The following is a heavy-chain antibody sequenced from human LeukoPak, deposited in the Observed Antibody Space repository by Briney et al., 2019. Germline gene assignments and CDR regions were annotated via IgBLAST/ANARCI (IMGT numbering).Heavy chain of an antibody. J-gene: IGHJ4*02. Sequence: PGGSLRLSCAASGFTFSSYAMSWVRQAPGKGLEWVSAISGSGGSTYYADSVKGRFTISRDNSKSKLYLQMDSLRAEDTAIYYCAARPRMPPRFDFWGLGTLVTVSS. CDR1: GFTFSSYA. CDR3: AARPRMPPRFDF. D-gene: IGHD2-2*01. V-gene: IGHV3-23*01. CDR2: ISGSGGST.